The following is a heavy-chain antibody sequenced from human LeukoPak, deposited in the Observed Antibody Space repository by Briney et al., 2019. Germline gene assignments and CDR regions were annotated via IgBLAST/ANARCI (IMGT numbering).Heavy chain of an antibody. J-gene: IGHJ4*02. CDR2: IYYSGST. Sequence: PSETLSLTCTVSGGSISSSSYYWGWIRQPPGEGLEWIGSIYYSGSTYYNPSLKSRVTISVDTSKNQFSLKLSSVTAADTAVYYCARQSGEWLRLFDYWGQGTLVTVSS. CDR3: ARQSGEWLRLFDY. CDR1: GGSISSSSYY. D-gene: IGHD5-12*01. V-gene: IGHV4-39*01.